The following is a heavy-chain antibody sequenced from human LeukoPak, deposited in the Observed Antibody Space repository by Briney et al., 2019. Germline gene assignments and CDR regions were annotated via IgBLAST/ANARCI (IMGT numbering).Heavy chain of an antibody. J-gene: IGHJ2*01. CDR1: GDSISSYY. CDR3: ARYYYDTSGYFGFYWYFDL. V-gene: IGHV4-59*08. Sequence: SETLSLTCTVSGDSISSYYWSWIRQPPGKGLEWIAYIYYSGSTNYNPSLKSRVTISVDTSKNQFSLKLSSVTAADTAVYYCARYYYDTSGYFGFYWYFDLWGRGTLVTASS. D-gene: IGHD3-22*01. CDR2: IYYSGST.